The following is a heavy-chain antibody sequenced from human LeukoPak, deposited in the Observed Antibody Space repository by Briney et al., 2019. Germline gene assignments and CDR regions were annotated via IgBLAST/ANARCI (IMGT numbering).Heavy chain of an antibody. V-gene: IGHV3-11*06. Sequence: GGSLRLSCAASGFSFSDYYMSWIRQAPGKGLEWISYISSSGSYTNYADSVKGRFTISRDNAKNSLYLQMNSLRDEDTAVYYCARNLKEVTMVRGVIKLSDYWGQGTLVTVSS. CDR1: GFSFSDYY. CDR3: ARNLKEVTMVRGVIKLSDY. D-gene: IGHD3-10*01. CDR2: ISSSGSYT. J-gene: IGHJ4*02.